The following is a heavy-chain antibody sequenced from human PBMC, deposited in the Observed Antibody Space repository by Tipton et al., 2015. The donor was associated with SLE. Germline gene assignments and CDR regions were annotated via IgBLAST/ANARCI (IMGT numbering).Heavy chain of an antibody. V-gene: IGHV3-30*04. D-gene: IGHD3-10*01. CDR1: GFTFRNYA. Sequence: SLRLSCAASGFTFRNYAMHWVRLVPGKGLEWVAIISYDGRHKYYADSVKGRFTIARDNSKNSLYLQMNSLRVEDTAVYFCAGDDYASGITWGQGTLVTVSS. CDR3: AGDDYASGIT. J-gene: IGHJ5*02. CDR2: ISYDGRHK.